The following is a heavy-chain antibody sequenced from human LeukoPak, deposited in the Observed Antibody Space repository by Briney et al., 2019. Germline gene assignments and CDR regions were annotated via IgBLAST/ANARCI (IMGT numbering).Heavy chain of an antibody. V-gene: IGHV3-23*01. CDR2: ISGSGGST. J-gene: IGHJ6*03. CDR3: AKGRALAVPAANYYYYYMDV. Sequence: PGGSLRLSCAASGFTFSRYCMSWVRQAPGKGLEWVSAISGSGGSTYYADSVKGRFTISRDNSKNTLYLQMNSLRAEDTAVYYCAKGRALAVPAANYYYYYMDVWGKGTTVTVSS. D-gene: IGHD2-2*01. CDR1: GFTFSRYC.